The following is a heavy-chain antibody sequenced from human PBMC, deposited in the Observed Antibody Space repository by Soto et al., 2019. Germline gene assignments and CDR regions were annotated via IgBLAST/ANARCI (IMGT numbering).Heavy chain of an antibody. CDR2: IYYSGST. CDR3: ASAYYYGSGSHQNHLDY. J-gene: IGHJ4*02. D-gene: IGHD3-10*01. Sequence: SETLSLTCTVSGGSISSSSYYWGWIRQPPGKGLEWIGSIYYSGSTYYNPSLKSRVTISVDTSKNQFSLKLSSVTAADTAVYYCASAYYYGSGSHQNHLDYWGQGTLVTISS. V-gene: IGHV4-39*01. CDR1: GGSISSSSYY.